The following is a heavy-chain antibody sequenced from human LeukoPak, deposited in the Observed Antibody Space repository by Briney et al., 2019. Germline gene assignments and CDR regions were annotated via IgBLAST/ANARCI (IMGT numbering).Heavy chain of an antibody. Sequence: SETLSLTGSVSGGSISNFYWSWIRQAPGKGLEWIGYFYYTGTTKYNPSLQSRVTISVDTSKNQFSLNLKSVTATDTAVYYCARGPQRYSSGWYFFDYWGHGTLVTVSS. J-gene: IGHJ4*01. CDR3: ARGPQRYSSGWYFFDY. CDR2: FYYTGTT. CDR1: GGSISNFY. D-gene: IGHD6-19*01. V-gene: IGHV4-59*08.